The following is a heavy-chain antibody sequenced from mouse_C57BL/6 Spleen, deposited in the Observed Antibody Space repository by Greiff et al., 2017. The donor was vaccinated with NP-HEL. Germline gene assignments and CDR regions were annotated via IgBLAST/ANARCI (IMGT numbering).Heavy chain of an antibody. V-gene: IGHV5-17*01. CDR3: ASPLYYYGSAWCAY. J-gene: IGHJ3*01. D-gene: IGHD1-1*01. Sequence: DVHLVESGGGLVKPGGSLKLSCAASGFTFSDYGMHWVRQAPEKGLEWVAYISSGSSTIYYADTVKGRFTISRDNAKNTLFLQMTSLRSEDTAMYYCASPLYYYGSAWCAYWGQGTLVTVSA. CDR2: ISSGSSTI. CDR1: GFTFSDYG.